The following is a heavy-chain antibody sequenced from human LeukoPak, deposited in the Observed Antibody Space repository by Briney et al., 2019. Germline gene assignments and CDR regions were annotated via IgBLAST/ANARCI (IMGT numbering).Heavy chain of an antibody. CDR3: ARDERFGGVIALDY. CDR2: IWYDGSNK. J-gene: IGHJ4*02. V-gene: IGHV3-33*01. Sequence: PGGSLRLSCAASGFTFSSYGMHWARQAPGKGLEWVAVIWYDGSNKYYADSVKGRFTISRDNSKNTLYLQMHSLRAEDTAVYYCARDERFGGVIALDYWGQGTLVTVSS. CDR1: GFTFSSYG. D-gene: IGHD3-16*02.